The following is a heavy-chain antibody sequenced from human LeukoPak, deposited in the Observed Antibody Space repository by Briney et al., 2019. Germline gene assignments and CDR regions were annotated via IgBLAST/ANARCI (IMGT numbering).Heavy chain of an antibody. CDR3: ASSTVTTRGASAFDL. V-gene: IGHV3-33*01. CDR1: GFIFSTYG. CDR2: IWYDGSNK. J-gene: IGHJ3*01. D-gene: IGHD4-17*01. Sequence: PGGSLRLSCAASGFIFSTYGMHWVRQAPGKGLEWVAIIWYDGSNKYYADSVKGRFTISRDNSKNTLYLQMNSLRAEDTAVYFCASSTVTTRGASAFDLWGQGTLVTVSS.